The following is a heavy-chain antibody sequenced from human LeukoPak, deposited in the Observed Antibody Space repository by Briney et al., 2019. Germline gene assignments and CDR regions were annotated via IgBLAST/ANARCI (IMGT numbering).Heavy chain of an antibody. CDR1: GGTFSSYA. J-gene: IGHJ6*03. V-gene: IGHV1-69*05. CDR3: ARDRYPVHSSSSSYYYMDV. Sequence: SVKVSCKASGGTFSSYAISWVRQAPGQGLEWMGGIIPIFGTANYAQKFQGRVTITTDESTSTAYMELSSLRSEDTAVYYCARDRYPVHSSSSSYYYMDVWGKGTTVTVSS. D-gene: IGHD6-6*01. CDR2: IIPIFGTA.